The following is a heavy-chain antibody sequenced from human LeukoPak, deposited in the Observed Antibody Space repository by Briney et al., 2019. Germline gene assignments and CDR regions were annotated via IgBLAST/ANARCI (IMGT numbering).Heavy chain of an antibody. V-gene: IGHV3-21*01. CDR2: ISSSSSYI. J-gene: IGHJ5*02. CDR3: ARPMVRGVNWFDP. Sequence: PGGSLRLSCAASGFTFSSYSMNRVRQAPGKGREWGSSISSSSSYIYYADSVKGRFTISRDNAKDSLYLQMNSLRAEDTAVYYCARPMVRGVNWFDPWGQGTLVTVSS. D-gene: IGHD3-10*01. CDR1: GFTFSSYS.